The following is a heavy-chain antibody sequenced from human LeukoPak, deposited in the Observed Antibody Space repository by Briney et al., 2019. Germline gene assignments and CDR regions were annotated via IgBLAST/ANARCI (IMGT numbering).Heavy chain of an antibody. V-gene: IGHV1-8*03. J-gene: IGHJ5*02. CDR3: ARGYCSSTSCDYRLNWFDP. CDR1: GYTFTSYD. D-gene: IGHD2-2*01. CDR2: MNPNSGNT. Sequence: GASVKVSCKASGYTFTSYDINWVRQATGQGLEWMGWMNPNSGNTGYAQKFQGRVTITRNTSISTAYMELSSLRSEDTAVYYCARGYCSSTSCDYRLNWFDPWGQGTLVTVSS.